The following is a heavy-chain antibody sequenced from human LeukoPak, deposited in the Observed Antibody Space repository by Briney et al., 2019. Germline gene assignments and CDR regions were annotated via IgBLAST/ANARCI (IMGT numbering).Heavy chain of an antibody. V-gene: IGHV1-69*01. D-gene: IGHD3-10*01. CDR3: ARGSGTITMVRGVFYGMDV. CDR2: IIPIFGTP. J-gene: IGHJ6*02. CDR1: GGTFSSYG. Sequence: SVKVSCKASGGTFSSYGISWVRQAPGQGLEWMGGIIPIFGTPNYAQKIQGRVTITADESTSTACMELSSLRSEDTAVYYCARGSGTITMVRGVFYGMDVWGQGTTVTVSS.